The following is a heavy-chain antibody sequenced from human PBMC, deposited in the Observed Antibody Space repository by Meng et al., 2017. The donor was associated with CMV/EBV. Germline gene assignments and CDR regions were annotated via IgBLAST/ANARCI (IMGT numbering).Heavy chain of an antibody. Sequence: GESLKISCAASGFTFSNAWMSWVRQAPGKGLEWVGRIKSKTDGGTTDYAAPVKGRFTISRDDSKNTLYLQMNSLKTEDTAVYYCTTAAYYDFWSGYYLNYLDYWGQGTLVTVSS. D-gene: IGHD3-3*01. CDR3: TTAAYYDFWSGYYLNYLDY. V-gene: IGHV3-15*01. CDR2: IKSKTDGGTT. J-gene: IGHJ4*02. CDR1: GFTFSNAW.